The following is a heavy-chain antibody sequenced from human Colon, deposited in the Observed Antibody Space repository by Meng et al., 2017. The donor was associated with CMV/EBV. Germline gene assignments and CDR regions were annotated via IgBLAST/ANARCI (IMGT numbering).Heavy chain of an antibody. V-gene: IGHV3-23*01. D-gene: IGHD3-3*01. Sequence: GGSLRLSCSASGFTFNDFDMTWVRQAPGKGLEWVSSISGSGVTTYYSDAVKGRFTISRDNSRNTLYLQINSLRADDTAVYYCAKGADFHDCWSGFAYWGQGAVVTAPQ. CDR2: ISGSGVTT. CDR1: GFTFNDFD. CDR3: AKGADFHDCWSGFAY. J-gene: IGHJ4*02.